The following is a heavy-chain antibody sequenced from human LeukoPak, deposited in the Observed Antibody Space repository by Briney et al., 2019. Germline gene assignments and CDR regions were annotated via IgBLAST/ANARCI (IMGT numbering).Heavy chain of an antibody. Sequence: WVAVISYDGSNKYYADSVKGRFTISRDNSKNTLYLQMNSLRAEDTAVYYCAREIPSAGFDPWGQGTLVTVSS. V-gene: IGHV3-30*01. CDR2: ISYDGSNK. CDR3: AREIPSAGFDP. D-gene: IGHD2-2*01. J-gene: IGHJ5*02.